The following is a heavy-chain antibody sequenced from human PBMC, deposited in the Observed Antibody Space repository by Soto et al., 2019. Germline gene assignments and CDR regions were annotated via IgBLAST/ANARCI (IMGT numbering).Heavy chain of an antibody. V-gene: IGHV3-9*01. CDR2: ISWNSGSI. CDR3: EKDPDNNDYTGGAFDI. J-gene: IGHJ3*02. Sequence: EVQLVESGGGLVQPGRSLRLSCAASGFTFDDYAMHWVRQAPGKGLEWVSGISWNSGSIGYADSVKGRFTISRDNAKNSLYLQMNSFRAEDTVLYYCEKDPDNNDYTGGAFDIWGQWTMVAVSS. CDR1: GFTFDDYA. D-gene: IGHD4-4*01.